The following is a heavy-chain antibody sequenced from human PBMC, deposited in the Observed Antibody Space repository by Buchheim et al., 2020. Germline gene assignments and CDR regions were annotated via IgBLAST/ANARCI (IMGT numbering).Heavy chain of an antibody. D-gene: IGHD5-18*01. J-gene: IGHJ6*02. CDR2: IKQDGSEK. Sequence: EVQLVESGGGLVQPGGSLRLSCAASGFTFSSYWMSWVRQAPGKGLEWVANIKQDGSEKYYVDSVKGRFTISRNNAKNSLYLQMNSLRAEDTAVYYCARESGTAMGEGYYYGMDVWGQGTT. CDR1: GFTFSSYW. V-gene: IGHV3-7*01. CDR3: ARESGTAMGEGYYYGMDV.